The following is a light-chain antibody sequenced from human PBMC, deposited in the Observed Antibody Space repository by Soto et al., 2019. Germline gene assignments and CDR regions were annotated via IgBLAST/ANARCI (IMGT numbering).Light chain of an antibody. Sequence: QSVLTQPPSVSAAPGEKVSISCSGGSSNIGSNYVSWYQQLPGAAPKLLIYDNNKRPSGIPDRFSGSTSGTSATLAITRLQTGDEADYYCGTWDSSLPVSVVFGGGTKLTVL. V-gene: IGLV1-51*01. CDR1: SSNIGSNY. J-gene: IGLJ2*01. CDR2: DNN. CDR3: GTWDSSLPVSVV.